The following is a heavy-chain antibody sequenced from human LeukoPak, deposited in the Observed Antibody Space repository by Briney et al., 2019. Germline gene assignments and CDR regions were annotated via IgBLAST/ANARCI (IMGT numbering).Heavy chain of an antibody. CDR2: INQDGSAK. D-gene: IGHD3-22*01. CDR1: GFTFSSYW. V-gene: IGHV3-7*01. Sequence: GGSLRLSCAASGFTFSSYWMSWVRQAPGKGLEWVANINQDGSAKYYVDSAKGRFTMSRDNPKNSMYLQMNNLRAEDTAVYYCARGDYYDGSGSYTDAFDIWGQGTMVTVSS. CDR3: ARGDYYDGSGSYTDAFDI. J-gene: IGHJ3*02.